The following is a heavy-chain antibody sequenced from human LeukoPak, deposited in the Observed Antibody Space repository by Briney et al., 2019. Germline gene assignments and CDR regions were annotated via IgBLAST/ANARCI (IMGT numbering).Heavy chain of an antibody. V-gene: IGHV4-34*01. Sequence: SETLSLTFAVYGGSFSDYYWSWIRPPPNKGLEWIGEINHSGSTNYNPSLKSRVTISVDTSKNQFSLKLSSVTAADTAVYYCARLTYYYGSGTLGAFDIWGQGTMVTVSS. CDR1: GGSFSDYY. D-gene: IGHD3-10*01. CDR2: INHSGST. J-gene: IGHJ3*02. CDR3: ARLTYYYGSGTLGAFDI.